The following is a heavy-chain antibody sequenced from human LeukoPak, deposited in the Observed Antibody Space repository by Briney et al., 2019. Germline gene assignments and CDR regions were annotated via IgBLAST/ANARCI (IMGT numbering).Heavy chain of an antibody. V-gene: IGHV3-7*05. CDR3: VMDMDV. CDR1: GFIFSSHC. CDR2: IKEDGSAK. Sequence: GGSLRLSCAASGFIFSSHCMNWVRQAPGKGLEWVANIKEDGSAKYYVDSVKGRFTISRDNAKNSLYLQMNSLRAEDTAVYYCVMDMDVWGQGTTVTVSS. J-gene: IGHJ6*02.